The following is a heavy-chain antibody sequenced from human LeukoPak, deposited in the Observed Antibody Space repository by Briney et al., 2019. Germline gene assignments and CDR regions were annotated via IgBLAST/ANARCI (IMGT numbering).Heavy chain of an antibody. CDR3: ARVTRFNQFGELWFDY. D-gene: IGHD3-10*01. J-gene: IGHJ4*02. V-gene: IGHV4-34*01. Sequence: SETLSLTCAVYGGSFSSYYWSWIRQPPGKGLEWIGEITHSGSTHYSPSLKSRVTISLDTSKSQFSLKLSSVTAADTAVYYCARVTRFNQFGELWFDYWGQGTLLTVSS. CDR2: ITHSGST. CDR1: GGSFSSYY.